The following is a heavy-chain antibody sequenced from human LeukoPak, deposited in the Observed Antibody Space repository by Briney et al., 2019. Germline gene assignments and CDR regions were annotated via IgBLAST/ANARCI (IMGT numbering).Heavy chain of an antibody. CDR1: GFTFNNYG. Sequence: GGSLRLSCAASGFTFNNYGFHWVRQAPGRGLEWVAVIWYDGTKKYYVDSVKGRFTISRDNSKNTVYLQMNSLRADDTAMYYCPRDGSCGAYGWFDLWGQGTLVTVSS. CDR3: PRDGSCGAYGWFDL. J-gene: IGHJ5*02. D-gene: IGHD2-15*01. CDR2: IWYDGTKK. V-gene: IGHV3-33*01.